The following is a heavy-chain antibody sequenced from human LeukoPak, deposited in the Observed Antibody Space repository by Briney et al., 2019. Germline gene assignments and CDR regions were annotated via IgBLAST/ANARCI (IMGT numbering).Heavy chain of an antibody. V-gene: IGHV4-34*01. J-gene: IGHJ4*02. CDR2: INHSGST. D-gene: IGHD3-22*01. Sequence: PSETLSLTCAVYGGSFSGYYWSWIRQPPGKGLEWIGEINHSGSTNYNPSLKSRVTISVDTSKNQFSLKLSSVTAADTAVYYCARVNPYYYDSSGYLDWGQGTLVTVSS. CDR3: ARVNPYYYDSSGYLD. CDR1: GGSFSGYY.